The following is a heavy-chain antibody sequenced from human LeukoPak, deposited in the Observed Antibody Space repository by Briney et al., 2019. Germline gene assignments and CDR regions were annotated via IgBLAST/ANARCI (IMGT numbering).Heavy chain of an antibody. CDR1: GGSISSYY. V-gene: IGHV4-59*01. J-gene: IGHJ4*02. D-gene: IGHD5-12*01. CDR3: ARVNGYGRGPLDY. CDR2: IYYSGST. Sequence: SETLSLTCTVSGGSISSYYWSWIRQPPGKGLEWIGYIYYSGSTNYNPSLKSRVTISVDTSKNQLSLKLSSVTAADTAVYYCARVNGYGRGPLDYWGQGTLVTVSS.